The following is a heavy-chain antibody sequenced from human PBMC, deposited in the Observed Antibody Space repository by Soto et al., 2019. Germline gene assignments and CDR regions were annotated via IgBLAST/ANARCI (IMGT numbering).Heavy chain of an antibody. V-gene: IGHV3-23*01. J-gene: IGHJ4*02. CDR2: FSAGGRA. Sequence: EVQLLESGGALVQPGGSLRLSCAASGFSFKNYALSWVRQAPGKGLEWVSTFSAGGRADYAASVQGRFTIARDSSQNTVHLQISNLRPEDTAVYYCATEPLPEHYGDTLFDYLGQGTRVTVSS. CDR1: GFSFKNYA. CDR3: ATEPLPEHYGDTLFDY. D-gene: IGHD4-17*01.